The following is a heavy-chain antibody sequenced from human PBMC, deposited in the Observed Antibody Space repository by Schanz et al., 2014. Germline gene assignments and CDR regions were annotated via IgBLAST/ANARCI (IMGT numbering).Heavy chain of an antibody. Sequence: HLMQSGSEVRKPGASVKVSCKASGYIFGSHGMTWVRQAPGQGPELMGWINAHTGNTQYAQQFQGRVNMTRDTVTTTVHLELTRLRTDDTAIYYCARVHIATYHYNSPGAFDIWGQGTRVTVSS. CDR2: INAHTGNT. V-gene: IGHV1-18*01. J-gene: IGHJ3*02. CDR1: GYIFGSHG. CDR3: ARVHIATYHYNSPGAFDI. D-gene: IGHD3-10*01.